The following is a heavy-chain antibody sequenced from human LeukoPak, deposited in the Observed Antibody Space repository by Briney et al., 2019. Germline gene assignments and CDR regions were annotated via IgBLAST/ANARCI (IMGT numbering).Heavy chain of an antibody. J-gene: IGHJ5*02. V-gene: IGHV1-2*02. CDR2: INPNSGGT. CDR3: AREGSYSYGLNWFDP. CDR1: GYTFTVYY. Sequence: ASVKVSCKASGYTFTVYYMHWVRQAPGQGLEWMGWINPNSGGTNYAQKFQGRVTMTRDTSISTAYMELSRLRSDDTAVYYCAREGSYSYGLNWFDPWGQGTLVTVSS. D-gene: IGHD5-18*01.